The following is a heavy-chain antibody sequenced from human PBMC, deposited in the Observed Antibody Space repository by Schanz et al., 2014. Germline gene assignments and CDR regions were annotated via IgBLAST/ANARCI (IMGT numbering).Heavy chain of an antibody. Sequence: QVQLQESGPGLVKPSETLSLTCTVSGGSIRGYYCSWIRQPPGKGLEWIGYVHSSGSTNYNSSLKGRAHITEDPPKNQFSLNLRSVTAADTAVYYCARHLPGGYNNHGWFDPWGQGTLVTVSS. D-gene: IGHD4-4*01. CDR3: ARHLPGGYNNHGWFDP. CDR1: GGSIRGYY. J-gene: IGHJ5*02. V-gene: IGHV4-59*08. CDR2: VHSSGST.